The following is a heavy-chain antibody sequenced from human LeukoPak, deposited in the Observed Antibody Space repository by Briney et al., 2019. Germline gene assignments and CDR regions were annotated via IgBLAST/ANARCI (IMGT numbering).Heavy chain of an antibody. CDR1: GGSFSGYY. V-gene: IGHV4-34*01. Sequence: SETLSLTCAVYGGSFSGYYWSWIRQPPGKGLEWIGEINHSGSTNYNPSLKSRVTISVDTSKNQFSLKLSSVTDADTAVYYCARAAGRERYFDLWGRGTLVTVSS. J-gene: IGHJ2*01. CDR2: INHSGST. D-gene: IGHD6-13*01. CDR3: ARAAGRERYFDL.